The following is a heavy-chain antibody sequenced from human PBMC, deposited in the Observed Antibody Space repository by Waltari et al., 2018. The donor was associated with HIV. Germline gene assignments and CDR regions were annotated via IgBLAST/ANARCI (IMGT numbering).Heavy chain of an antibody. D-gene: IGHD3-22*01. CDR1: GGSISRYY. CDR3: ARVRITMIVARPNDAFDI. V-gene: IGHV4-59*01. J-gene: IGHJ3*02. CDR2: IYYSGST. Sequence: QVQLPESGPGLVKPSATLSPTCTVSGGSISRYYWRWIRQPPGKGLEWIGHIYYSGSTNYNPSLKSRVTISLDTSKNQFSLKLSSVTAADTAVYYCARVRITMIVARPNDAFDIWGQGTMVTVSS.